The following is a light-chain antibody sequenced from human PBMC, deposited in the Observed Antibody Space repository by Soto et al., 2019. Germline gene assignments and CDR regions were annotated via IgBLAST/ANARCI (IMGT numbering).Light chain of an antibody. V-gene: IGLV1-40*01. Sequence: QSVLTQPPSVSGAPGQRVTISCTGSSSNIGAGYDVHWYQQLPGTPPKVLIYGNNNRPSGVPERISASKSDISASLVITGLQAGDEADYYCQAYDSNLRGFVFGTGTKLTVL. CDR3: QAYDSNLRGFV. J-gene: IGLJ1*01. CDR1: SSNIGAGYD. CDR2: GNN.